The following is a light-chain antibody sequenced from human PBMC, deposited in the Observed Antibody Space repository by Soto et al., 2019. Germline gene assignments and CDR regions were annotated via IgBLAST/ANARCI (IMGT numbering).Light chain of an antibody. CDR2: DVS. CDR3: SSYTSSSTLVV. Sequence: QSALTQPASVSGSPGQSITISCTGTSSDVGGYNYVSWYQPHPGKAPKLMIYDVSNRPAGVSNRFAGSKSGNTASMTISGLQAEDEADYYCSSYTSSSTLVVFGGGTKVNVL. V-gene: IGLV2-14*01. J-gene: IGLJ2*01. CDR1: SSDVGGYNY.